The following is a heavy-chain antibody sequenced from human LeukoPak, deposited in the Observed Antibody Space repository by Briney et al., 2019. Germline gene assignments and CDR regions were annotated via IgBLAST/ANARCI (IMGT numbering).Heavy chain of an antibody. CDR3: ARVGDGYLLGAFDY. CDR2: ISSSSSYI. J-gene: IGHJ4*02. Sequence: PGRSLRLSCAPSGFTFSSYSMNWVRQAPGEGLEWVSSISSSSSYIYYADSVKGRFTISRDNAKDSLYLEMNSLRAEDTAVYYCARVGDGYLLGAFDYWGQVTLVTVSS. CDR1: GFTFSSYS. V-gene: IGHV3-21*01. D-gene: IGHD5-24*01.